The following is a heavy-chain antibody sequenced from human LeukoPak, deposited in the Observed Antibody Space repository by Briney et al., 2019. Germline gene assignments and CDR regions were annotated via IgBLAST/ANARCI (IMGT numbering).Heavy chain of an antibody. Sequence: ASVKVSCKASGYTFTGYYMHWVRQAPGQGLEWMGGIIPIFGTANYAQKFQGRVTITTDESTSTAYMELSSLRSEDTAVYYCAKGAEQAPPVAYWGKGTLVTV. CDR3: AKGAEQAPPVAY. V-gene: IGHV1-69*05. CDR2: IIPIFGTA. CDR1: GYTFTGYY. D-gene: IGHD6-6*01. J-gene: IGHJ4*02.